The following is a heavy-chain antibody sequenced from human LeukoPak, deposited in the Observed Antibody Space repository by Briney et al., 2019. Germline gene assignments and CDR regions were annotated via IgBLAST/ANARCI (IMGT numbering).Heavy chain of an antibody. CDR3: ARGGDGSNIYWYFDL. Sequence: PGESLRLSCAASGFTFSTHWMHWARQAPGKGLEWLSRMNSDGSSSSYADSVKGRFTISRDNAKSTLYLQMNSLRAEDTAVYYCARGGDGSNIYWYFDLWGRGTLVTVSS. D-gene: IGHD5-24*01. CDR2: MNSDGSSS. V-gene: IGHV3-74*01. J-gene: IGHJ2*01. CDR1: GFTFSTHW.